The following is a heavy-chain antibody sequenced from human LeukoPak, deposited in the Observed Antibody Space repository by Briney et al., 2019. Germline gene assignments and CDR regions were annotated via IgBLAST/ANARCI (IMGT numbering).Heavy chain of an antibody. CDR3: VKVSDNFQFDY. D-gene: IGHD1-1*01. J-gene: IGHJ4*02. Sequence: QPGRSLRLSCAASGFTFSSYAMHWVRQAPGKGLEWVAVISYDGSNKYCADSVKGRFTISRDSSKSTLYLQMNSLRAEDTAVYYCVKVSDNFQFDYWGQGTLVTVSS. CDR2: ISYDGSNK. CDR1: GFTFSSYA. V-gene: IGHV3-30*18.